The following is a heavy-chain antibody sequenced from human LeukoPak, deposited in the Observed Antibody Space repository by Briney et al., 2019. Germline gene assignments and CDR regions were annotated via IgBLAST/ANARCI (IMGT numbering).Heavy chain of an antibody. CDR3: ARGPSGYYYTLDH. CDR2: INSDGRSI. Sequence: PGGSLRLSCAASGFTFSSHWMHWVRQAPGKGLVWVSRINSDGRSISYADSVKGRFTISRDNAKNTLYLQMNSLRAEDTAVYYCARGPSGYYYTLDHWGQGTLVTVSS. D-gene: IGHD3-22*01. J-gene: IGHJ4*02. CDR1: GFTFSSHW. V-gene: IGHV3-74*01.